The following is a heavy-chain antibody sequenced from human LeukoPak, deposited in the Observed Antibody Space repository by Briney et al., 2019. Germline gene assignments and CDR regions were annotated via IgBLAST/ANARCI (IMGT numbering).Heavy chain of an antibody. J-gene: IGHJ4*02. CDR2: ISSGSDTT. CDR3: ARKYEQT. CDR1: GFTFSSYS. D-gene: IGHD2-2*01. V-gene: IGHV3-48*02. Sequence: GGSLRLSCAASGFTFSSYSMSWVRQAPGKGLEWVSYISSGSDTTYYADSVKGRFTISRDNAKNSLYLQMNSLRDEDTAVYYCARKYEQTWGQGTLVTVSS.